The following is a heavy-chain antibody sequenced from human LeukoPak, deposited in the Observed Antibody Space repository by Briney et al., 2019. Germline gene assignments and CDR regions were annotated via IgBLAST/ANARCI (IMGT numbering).Heavy chain of an antibody. CDR2: IPYDGSNK. D-gene: IGHD6-19*01. V-gene: IGHV3-30*18. J-gene: IGHJ4*02. CDR1: GFTFSSYG. Sequence: TGGSLRLSCAASGFTFSSYGMHWVRQAPGKGLEWVAVIPYDGSNKYYADSVKGRFTISRDNSKNTLYLQMNSLRAEDTAVYYCAKCGGSGCLHLVGPADYWGQGTLVTVSS. CDR3: AKCGGSGCLHLVGPADY.